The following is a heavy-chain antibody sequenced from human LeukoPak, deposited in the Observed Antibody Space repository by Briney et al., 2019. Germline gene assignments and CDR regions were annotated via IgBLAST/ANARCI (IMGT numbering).Heavy chain of an antibody. CDR3: AGVARVTMVRGVWFDP. Sequence: ASVKVSCKASGYTFTGYYMHWVRQAPGQGLEWMGWINPNSGGTNYAQKFQGRVTMTRDTSISTAYMELSRLRSDDTAVYYCAGVARVTMVRGVWFDPWGQGTLVTVSS. D-gene: IGHD3-10*01. J-gene: IGHJ5*02. CDR1: GYTFTGYY. CDR2: INPNSGGT. V-gene: IGHV1-2*02.